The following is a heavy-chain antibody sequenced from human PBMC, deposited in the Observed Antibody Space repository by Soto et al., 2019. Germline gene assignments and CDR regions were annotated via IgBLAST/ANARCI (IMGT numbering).Heavy chain of an antibody. D-gene: IGHD3-3*01. J-gene: IGHJ6*02. CDR3: ARGAPYYDFWSGLVLYGMDV. CDR2: IYHGGST. CDR1: CYSISSGYY. Sequence: PSETLSLTCAVSCYSISSGYYWGWLRQPPGKGLEWIGSIYHGGSTYYNPSLKSRVTISVDTSKNQFSLKLSSVTAADTAVYYCARGAPYYDFWSGLVLYGMDVWGQGTTVTVSS. V-gene: IGHV4-38-2*01.